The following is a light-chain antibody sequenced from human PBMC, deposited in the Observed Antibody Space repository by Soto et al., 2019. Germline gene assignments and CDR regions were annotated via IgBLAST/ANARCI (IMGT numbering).Light chain of an antibody. J-gene: IGKJ1*01. CDR2: DTS. CDR3: QQYVHWPPGT. Sequence: EIVMTQSPATLSVSPGERVTLSCRASQSVSSSLAWYQQRPGQAPRLLIYDTSTRAPGIAARFSGSGSGTESTLTISSLQSEDVAVYYCQQYVHWPPGTFGQGTKVDIK. V-gene: IGKV3-15*01. CDR1: QSVSSS.